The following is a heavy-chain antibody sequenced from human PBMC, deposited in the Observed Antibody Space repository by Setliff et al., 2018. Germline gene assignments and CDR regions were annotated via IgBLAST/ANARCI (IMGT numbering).Heavy chain of an antibody. V-gene: IGHV4-34*01. Sequence: SETLSLTCAVYGGSFSGYYWSWIRQHPGKGLEWIGYIYYSGNTYYNPSLKSRVTMSVVTSKNQFSLNLRSVTAADTAVYYCARMATGDSGEHWHFGLWGRGTLVTVS. CDR2: IYYSGNT. J-gene: IGHJ2*01. CDR3: ARMATGDSGEHWHFGL. CDR1: GGSFSGYY. D-gene: IGHD4-17*01.